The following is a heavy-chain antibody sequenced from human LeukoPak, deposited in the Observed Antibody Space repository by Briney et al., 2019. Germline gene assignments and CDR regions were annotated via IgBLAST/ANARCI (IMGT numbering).Heavy chain of an antibody. CDR1: GGSFSGYY. V-gene: IGHV4-34*01. D-gene: IGHD5-24*01. J-gene: IGHJ4*02. Sequence: SETLSLTCAVYGGSFSGYYWSWIRQPPGKGLEWIGEINHSGSTNYNPSLKSRVTISVDTSKNQFSLKLSSVTAADTAVYYCARGDGVGYNSYFFDYWGQGTLVTVSS. CDR2: INHSGST. CDR3: ARGDGVGYNSYFFDY.